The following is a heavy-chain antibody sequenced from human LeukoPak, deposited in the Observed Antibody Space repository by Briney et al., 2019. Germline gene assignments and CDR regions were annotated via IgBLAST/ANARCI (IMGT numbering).Heavy chain of an antibody. CDR2: AHSRGHT. CDR1: GGSIRTNY. Sequence: SETLSLTCTVSGGSIRTNYWSWIRQAPGKGLEWIGYAHSRGHTRSNPSLESRVTISVDMSNNHLSLRLTSVTAADTAVYYCARDSYDYDSHFEDVFDSWGQGTMVTVSS. J-gene: IGHJ3*01. D-gene: IGHD5-18*01. CDR3: ARDSYDYDSHFEDVFDS. V-gene: IGHV4-59*01.